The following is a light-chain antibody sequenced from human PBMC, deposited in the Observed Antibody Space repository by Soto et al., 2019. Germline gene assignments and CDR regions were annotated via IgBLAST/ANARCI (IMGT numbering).Light chain of an antibody. J-gene: IGKJ1*01. V-gene: IGKV3-15*01. Sequence: EIEMTQSPATLSVSPGDRATLSCRASQSVSSNLAWYQQKPGQAPRLLIYGASTRATGIPARFSGSGSGTEFTLSISSLQSEAFAVYYCQQYNSWPPWTFGQGTQVEIK. CDR2: GAS. CDR3: QQYNSWPPWT. CDR1: QSVSSN.